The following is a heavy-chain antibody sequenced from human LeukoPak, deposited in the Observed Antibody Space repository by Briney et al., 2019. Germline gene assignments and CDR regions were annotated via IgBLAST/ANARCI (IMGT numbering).Heavy chain of an antibody. CDR1: GFTFSSYA. D-gene: IGHD1-26*01. V-gene: IGHV3-64*01. Sequence: PGGSLRPSCAASGFTFSSYAMNWVRQAPGKGLEYVSSISYNGGSTYYANSVKGRFTISRDNSKNTLYLQMGSLRAEDMAVYYCARLAGGSYSDYWGQGTLVTVSS. CDR3: ARLAGGSYSDY. J-gene: IGHJ4*02. CDR2: ISYNGGST.